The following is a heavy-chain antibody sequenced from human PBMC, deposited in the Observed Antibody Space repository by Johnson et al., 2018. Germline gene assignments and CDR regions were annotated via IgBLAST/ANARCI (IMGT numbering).Heavy chain of an antibody. D-gene: IGHD1-26*01. CDR1: GFTFSSFA. J-gene: IGHJ3*02. CDR3: AKDHAVGATSGVAFDI. CDR2: TLHDGSNK. V-gene: IGHV3-30*18. Sequence: QVQLVQSGGGVVQSGRSLRLSCAASGFTFSSFALRWVRQAPGKGLEWVAVTLHDGSNKYYTDSVKGRFTISRDNSKNTLYLQMNSLRAEDTAVYYCAKDHAVGATSGVAFDIWGQGTMVTVSS.